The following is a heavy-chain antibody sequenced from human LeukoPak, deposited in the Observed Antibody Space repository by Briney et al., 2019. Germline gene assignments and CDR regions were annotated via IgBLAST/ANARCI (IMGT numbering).Heavy chain of an antibody. V-gene: IGHV3-15*01. D-gene: IGHD1-26*01. CDR2: IRSQTDGGTT. Sequence: PGGSLRLSCTVSGFTFRRAWMSWVRQAPGKGLEWVGRIRSQTDGGTTDHGAPVQGRFTISRDDSQSTVYLQMTSLKIEDTAVYFCTTAPDSGSRDDYWGPGTLVTVSS. CDR3: TTAPDSGSRDDY. CDR1: GFTFRRAW. J-gene: IGHJ4*02.